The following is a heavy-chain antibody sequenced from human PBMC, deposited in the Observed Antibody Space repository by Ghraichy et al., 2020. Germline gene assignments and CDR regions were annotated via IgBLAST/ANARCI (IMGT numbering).Heavy chain of an antibody. Sequence: ASVKVSCKASGYTFTTYTMNWVRQAPGQGLEWMGWINTNTGNPTYAQGFTGRFVFSLDTSVSTAYLQITSLKAEDTAVYYCVRDQGGNYDFWSGTYSYWGQGTLVTVSS. CDR1: GYTFTTYT. CDR2: INTNTGNP. CDR3: VRDQGGNYDFWSGTYSY. V-gene: IGHV7-4-1*02. D-gene: IGHD3-3*01. J-gene: IGHJ4*02.